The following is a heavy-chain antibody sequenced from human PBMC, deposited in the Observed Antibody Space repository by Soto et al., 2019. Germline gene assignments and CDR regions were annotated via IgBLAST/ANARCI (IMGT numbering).Heavy chain of an antibody. CDR2: INAGNGNT. Sequence: GASVKVSCKASGYTFTSYAMHWVRQAPGQRLEWMGWINAGNGNTKYSQKFQGRVTITRDTSASTAYMELSSLRSEDTAVYYCARDKELGYSSGSDYWGQGTLVTVSS. D-gene: IGHD6-19*01. CDR1: GYTFTSYA. CDR3: ARDKELGYSSGSDY. J-gene: IGHJ4*02. V-gene: IGHV1-3*01.